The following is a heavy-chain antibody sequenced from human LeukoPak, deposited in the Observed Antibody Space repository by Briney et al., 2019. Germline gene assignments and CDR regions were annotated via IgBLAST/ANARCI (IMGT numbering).Heavy chain of an antibody. D-gene: IGHD6-6*01. V-gene: IGHV4-38-2*01. CDR1: GYSISSGYY. CDR2: IYYSGST. Sequence: SETLSLTCAVSGYSISSGYYWGWIRQPPGKGLEWIGSIYYSGSTYYNPSLKSRVTISVDTSKNQFSLKLSSVTAADTAVYYCATPSEYSSSSSDYYYMDVWGKGTTVTVSS. J-gene: IGHJ6*03. CDR3: ATPSEYSSSSSDYYYMDV.